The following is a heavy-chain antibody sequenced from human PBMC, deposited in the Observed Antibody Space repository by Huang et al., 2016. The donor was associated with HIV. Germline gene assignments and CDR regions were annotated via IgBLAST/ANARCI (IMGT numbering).Heavy chain of an antibody. CDR2: IGVGRGNT. CDR1: GFTFTSSA. V-gene: IGHV1-58*01. D-gene: IGHD6-19*01. CDR3: AAYTSGPAGYYYYYGMDV. Sequence: QMQLVQSGPEVKKPGTSVKVSCKASGFTFTSSAVQWVRQARGQRLAWIGGIGVGRGNTNYAQKFQERVTMTRDMSTSTAYMELSSLRSEDTAVYYCAAYTSGPAGYYYYYGMDVWGQGTTVTVSS. J-gene: IGHJ6*02.